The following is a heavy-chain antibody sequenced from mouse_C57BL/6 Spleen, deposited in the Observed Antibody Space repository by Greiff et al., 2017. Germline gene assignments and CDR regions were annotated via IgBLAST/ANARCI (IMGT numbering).Heavy chain of an antibody. D-gene: IGHD1-1*01. V-gene: IGHV1-82*01. Sequence: QVQLQQSGPELVKPGASVKISCKASGYAFSSSWMNWVKQRPGKGLEWIGRIYPGDGDTNYNGKFKGKATLTADKSSSTAYMQLSSLTSEDSAVXFCARSGSRQAWFAYWGQGTLVTVSA. CDR1: GYAFSSSW. CDR2: IYPGDGDT. CDR3: ARSGSRQAWFAY. J-gene: IGHJ3*01.